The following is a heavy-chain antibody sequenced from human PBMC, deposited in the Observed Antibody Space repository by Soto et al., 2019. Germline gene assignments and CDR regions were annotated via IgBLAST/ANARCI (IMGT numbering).Heavy chain of an antibody. D-gene: IGHD3-22*01. Sequence: VGSLRLSCAASGFTFSNYTMNWVRQAPGKGLEWVSSISATGTFMFYADSVKGRFTISRDNAKNPLSLQMNSLRAGDTAVYHCARDSYDSSGYPYFDYWGQGTLVTVSS. CDR2: ISATGTFM. J-gene: IGHJ4*02. V-gene: IGHV3-21*01. CDR3: ARDSYDSSGYPYFDY. CDR1: GFTFSNYT.